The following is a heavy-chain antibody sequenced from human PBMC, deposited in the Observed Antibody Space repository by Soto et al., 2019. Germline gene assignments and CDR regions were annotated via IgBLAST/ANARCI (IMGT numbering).Heavy chain of an antibody. J-gene: IGHJ4*02. CDR2: IKQDGSEK. CDR3: ARARIDY. V-gene: IGHV3-7*04. CDR1: GFTFSSYW. Sequence: EVLLVESGGGLVQPGGSLRLSCAASGFTFSSYWMSWVRQAPGKGLEWVADIKQDGSEKYPVNSVRGRFTISRDNAKNSLYLQKNSLRAGDRAVYYCARARIDYWGRGTLVTVSS.